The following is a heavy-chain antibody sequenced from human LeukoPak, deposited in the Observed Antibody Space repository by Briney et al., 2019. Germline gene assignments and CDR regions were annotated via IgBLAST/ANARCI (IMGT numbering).Heavy chain of an antibody. J-gene: IGHJ4*02. Sequence: GGSLRLSCAASGFTFRSYRMSWVRQAPGEGLEGVADISEDGSEKYYEDSVKRRFTISRDNAKNSMYLQMNSLRAEDTAVYYCARDPGSSGYCSWWGQGTLVSVSS. D-gene: IGHD3-22*01. CDR2: ISEDGSEK. CDR3: ARDPGSSGYCSW. V-gene: IGHV3-7*01. CDR1: GFTFRSYR.